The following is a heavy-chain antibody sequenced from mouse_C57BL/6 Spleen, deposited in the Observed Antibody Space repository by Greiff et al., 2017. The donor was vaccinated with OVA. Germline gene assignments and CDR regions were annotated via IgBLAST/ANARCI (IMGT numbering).Heavy chain of an antibody. CDR1: EYEFPSHD. CDR3: ARQGYYGPFAY. J-gene: IGHJ3*01. D-gene: IGHD1-1*02. Sequence: EVMLVESGGGLVQPGESLKLSCESNEYEFPSHDMSWVRKTPEKRLELVAAINSDGGSTYYPDTMEKRFIISRDNTKKTLYLQMRSLRSEDTALYYCARQGYYGPFAYWGQGTLVTVSA. V-gene: IGHV5-2*03. CDR2: INSDGGST.